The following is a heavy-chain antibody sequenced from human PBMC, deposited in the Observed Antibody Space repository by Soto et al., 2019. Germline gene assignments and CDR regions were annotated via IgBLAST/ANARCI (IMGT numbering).Heavy chain of an antibody. V-gene: IGHV1-46*02. J-gene: IGHJ4*02. CDR2: IHPSGGGT. CDR3: ARGGHIAVVTASFDN. CDR1: GYTFNTYY. Sequence: QVQLVQSGAEVRKPGASVKVSCKPSGYTFNTYYLHWLRQAPGQALEWIGVIHPSGGGTTYAQKLLGRVTVTRDTPTTTVFMELSSLRSDDTAVYYCARGGHIAVVTASFDNWGQGTLVTVSS. D-gene: IGHD2-21*02.